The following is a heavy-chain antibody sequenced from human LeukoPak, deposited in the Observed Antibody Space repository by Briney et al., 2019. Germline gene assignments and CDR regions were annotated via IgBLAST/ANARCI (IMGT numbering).Heavy chain of an antibody. V-gene: IGHV3-30*02. CDR1: GFNFNTYG. Sequence: GGSLRLSYAASGFNFNTYGMYWVRQAPGKGLEWVAFIRYDETNEYYADSVKGRFTISRDNSKNTLYLQMNSLRTEDTAVYYCAKDSRAALVGPYYMDVWGKGTTVTISS. CDR2: IRYDETNE. CDR3: AKDSRAALVGPYYMDV. D-gene: IGHD6-25*01. J-gene: IGHJ6*03.